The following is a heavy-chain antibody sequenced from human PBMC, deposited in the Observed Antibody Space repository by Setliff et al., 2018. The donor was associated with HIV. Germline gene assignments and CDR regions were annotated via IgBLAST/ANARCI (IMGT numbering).Heavy chain of an antibody. V-gene: IGHV4-38-2*01. CDR2: IYHSGST. Sequence: SETLSLTCAVSGFSISSGYYWGWIRQPPGKGLEWIGTIYHSGSTYYSPSLMSRVTISVDTSKNQISLKLNSVTAADTAVYYCARHRAQRGSGTYYDDWFDPWGQGTLVTVSS. CDR1: GFSISSGYY. D-gene: IGHD3-10*01. CDR3: ARHRAQRGSGTYYDDWFDP. J-gene: IGHJ5*02.